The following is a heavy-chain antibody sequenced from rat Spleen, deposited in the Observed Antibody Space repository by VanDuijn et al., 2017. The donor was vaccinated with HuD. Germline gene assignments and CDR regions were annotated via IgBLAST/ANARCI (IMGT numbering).Heavy chain of an antibody. Sequence: EVKLVESGGGLVQPGRSLRLSCAASGFNFNDYWMGWVRQAPGKGLEWIGEINKDSNTINYTPSLKDKFTISRDNAQNTLYLQMSKLGSEDTGFYYCDREYYGYNYVMDAWGQGASVTVSS. J-gene: IGHJ4*01. CDR2: INKDSNTI. CDR3: DREYYGYNYVMDA. D-gene: IGHD1-9*01. V-gene: IGHV4-2*01. CDR1: GFNFNDYW.